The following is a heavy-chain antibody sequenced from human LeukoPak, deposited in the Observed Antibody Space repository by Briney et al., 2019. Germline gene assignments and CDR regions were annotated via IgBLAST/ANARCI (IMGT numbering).Heavy chain of an antibody. CDR3: ARGLLFDP. Sequence: GGSLRLSCAASGFTFSNYAVSWVRQAPGKGLEWVSSISSSSSYIYYADSVKGRFTISRDNAKNSLYLQMNSLRAEDTAVYYCARGLLFDPWGQGTLVTVSS. CDR2: ISSSSSYI. D-gene: IGHD2-21*01. CDR1: GFTFSNYA. V-gene: IGHV3-21*01. J-gene: IGHJ5*02.